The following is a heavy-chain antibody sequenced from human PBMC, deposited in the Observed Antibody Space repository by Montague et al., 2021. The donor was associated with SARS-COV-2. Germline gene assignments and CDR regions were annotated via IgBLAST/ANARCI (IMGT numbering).Heavy chain of an antibody. CDR1: GDSVSSSSAT. J-gene: IGHJ6*02. Sequence: CAISGDSVSSSSATWNWVRQPPSRGLEWLGRTYYRSKWYNDYAVSVRGRVTINPDTSKNQFSLQLNSVTPEDTAIYYCTSGREGNYNVMDVWGQGTTVTVSS. D-gene: IGHD1-1*01. V-gene: IGHV6-1*01. CDR3: TSGREGNYNVMDV. CDR2: TYYRSKWYN.